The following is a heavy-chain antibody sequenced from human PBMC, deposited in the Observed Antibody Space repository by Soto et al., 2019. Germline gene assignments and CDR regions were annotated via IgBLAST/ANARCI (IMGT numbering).Heavy chain of an antibody. CDR3: TSPQYYYDSSGYSYYFDY. V-gene: IGHV3-49*01. CDR2: IRSKAYGGTT. D-gene: IGHD3-22*01. CDR1: GFTFGDYA. J-gene: IGHJ4*02. Sequence: PGGSLRLSCTASGFTFGDYAMSWFRQAPGKGLEWVGFIRSKAYGGTTEYTAAVKGRFTISRDDSKSIAYLQMNSLKTEDTAVYYCTSPQYYYDSSGYSYYFDYWGQGT.